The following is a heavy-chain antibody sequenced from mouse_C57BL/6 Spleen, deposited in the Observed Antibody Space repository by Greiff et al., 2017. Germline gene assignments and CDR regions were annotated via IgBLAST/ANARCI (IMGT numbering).Heavy chain of an antibody. D-gene: IGHD1-2*01. V-gene: IGHV1-15*01. J-gene: IGHJ3*01. Sequence: VQLQQSGAELVRPGASVTLSCKASGYTFTDYEMHWVKQTPVHGLEWIGAIDPETGGTAYNQKFKGKAILTADKSSSTAYMELRSLTSEDSAVYYCTQAGPLRPSWFAYWGKGALVTVSA. CDR2: IDPETGGT. CDR1: GYTFTDYE. CDR3: TQAGPLRPSWFAY.